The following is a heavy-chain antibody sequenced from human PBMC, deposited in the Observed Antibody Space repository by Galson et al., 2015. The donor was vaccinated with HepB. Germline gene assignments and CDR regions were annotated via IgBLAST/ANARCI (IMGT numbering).Heavy chain of an antibody. Sequence: SLRLSCAASGFTVSSNYMSWVRQAPGKGLEWVSVIYSGGSTYYADSVKGRFTISRDNSKNTLYLQMNSLRAEDTAVYYCARDRWVTTGIRPGVDYYGMDVWGQGTTVTVSS. J-gene: IGHJ6*02. V-gene: IGHV3-66*01. CDR3: ARDRWVTTGIRPGVDYYGMDV. D-gene: IGHD4-17*01. CDR2: IYSGGST. CDR1: GFTVSSNY.